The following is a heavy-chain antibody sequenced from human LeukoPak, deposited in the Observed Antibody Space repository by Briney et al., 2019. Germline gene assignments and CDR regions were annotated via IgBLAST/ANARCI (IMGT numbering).Heavy chain of an antibody. D-gene: IGHD3-22*01. Sequence: SETLSLTCTDSGGAISSYSWSCIRQPPGKGMEWTGCMYDTGRSGNNPSLKSRVTISVDTSKSQFSLKLTSVTAADTAVYYCARNRRGSVYYPFEYWGQGNLVTVSS. CDR1: GGAISSYS. CDR3: ARNRRGSVYYPFEY. J-gene: IGHJ4*02. V-gene: IGHV4-59*01. CDR2: MYDTGRS.